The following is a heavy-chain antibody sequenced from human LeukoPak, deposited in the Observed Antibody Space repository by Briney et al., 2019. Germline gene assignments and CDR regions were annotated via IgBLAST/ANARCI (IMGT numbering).Heavy chain of an antibody. V-gene: IGHV4-39*07. CDR1: GGSISSSSYY. Sequence: SETLSLTCTVSGGSISSSSYYWGWIRQPPGKGLEWIGTIYYGGSTYYNPSLKSRVTISVDTSNNQFSLKLSSVTAADTAVYYCARAVFLWFGIFYFDYWGQGTLVIVSS. J-gene: IGHJ4*02. D-gene: IGHD3-10*01. CDR3: ARAVFLWFGIFYFDY. CDR2: IYYGGST.